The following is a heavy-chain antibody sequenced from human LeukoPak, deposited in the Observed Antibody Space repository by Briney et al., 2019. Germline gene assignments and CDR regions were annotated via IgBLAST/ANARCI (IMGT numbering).Heavy chain of an antibody. CDR1: GFTFSSYS. CDR3: ATSRGGITIFGVVPGAFDI. Sequence: GGSLRLSCAASGFTFSSYSMNWVRQAPGKGLEWVSSISSSSSYIYYADSVKGRFTISRDNAKNSLYLQMNSLRAEDTAVYYCATSRGGITIFGVVPGAFDIWGQGTMVTVSS. D-gene: IGHD3-3*01. V-gene: IGHV3-21*01. CDR2: ISSSSSYI. J-gene: IGHJ3*02.